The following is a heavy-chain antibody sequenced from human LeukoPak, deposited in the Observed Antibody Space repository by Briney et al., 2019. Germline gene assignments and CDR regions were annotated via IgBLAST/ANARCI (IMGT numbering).Heavy chain of an antibody. CDR2: IYYSGST. Sequence: SQTLPLTCTVSGGSMNSREYYWSWIRQPPGKGLEWIGYIYYSGSTNYNPSLKSRVTISVDTSKNQFSLKLSSVTAADTAVYYCAGSYTIFGVVGYLDYWGQGTLVTVSS. V-gene: IGHV4-61*08. CDR3: AGSYTIFGVVGYLDY. J-gene: IGHJ4*02. CDR1: GGSMNSREYY. D-gene: IGHD3-3*01.